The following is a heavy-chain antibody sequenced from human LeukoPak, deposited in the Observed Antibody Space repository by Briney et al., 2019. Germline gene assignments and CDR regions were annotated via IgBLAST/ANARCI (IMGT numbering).Heavy chain of an antibody. CDR1: GFTFSSYT. CDR2: ISASGGNT. Sequence: GGSLRLSCAASGFTFSSYTMSWVRQAPAKGLEWVSAISASGGNTYYADSVKGRFTISRDNSKNTLYLQMNSLRAEDTAVYYCAKRSDYGGNWNYFDYWGQGALVTVSS. CDR3: AKRSDYGGNWNYFDY. V-gene: IGHV3-23*01. J-gene: IGHJ4*02. D-gene: IGHD4-23*01.